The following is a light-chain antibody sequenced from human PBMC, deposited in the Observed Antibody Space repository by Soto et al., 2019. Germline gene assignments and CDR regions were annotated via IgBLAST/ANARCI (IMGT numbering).Light chain of an antibody. Sequence: EIVMTQSPATLSVSPGERATLSCRASQSVNSNLAWYQQRRGQAPRLLIYGASTRATGIPARFSGSGSGTEFTLTISSLQSEDFAVYYCQQYNKWPLFTFGPGTRVDMK. CDR3: QQYNKWPLFT. J-gene: IGKJ3*01. V-gene: IGKV3-15*01. CDR2: GAS. CDR1: QSVNSN.